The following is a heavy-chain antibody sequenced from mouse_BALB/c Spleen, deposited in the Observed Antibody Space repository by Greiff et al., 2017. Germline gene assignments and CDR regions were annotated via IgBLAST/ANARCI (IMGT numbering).Heavy chain of an antibody. J-gene: IGHJ4*01. V-gene: IGHV1S127*01. CDR3: ARRLSTVVAPGAMDY. Sequence: QVQLQQSGPQLVRPGASVKISCKASGYSFTSYWMHWVKQRPGQGLEWIGMIDPSDSETRLNQKFKDKATLTVDKSSSTAYMQLSSPTSEDSAVYYCARRLSTVVAPGAMDYWGQGTSVTVSS. CDR2: IDPSDSET. CDR1: GYSFTSYW. D-gene: IGHD1-1*01.